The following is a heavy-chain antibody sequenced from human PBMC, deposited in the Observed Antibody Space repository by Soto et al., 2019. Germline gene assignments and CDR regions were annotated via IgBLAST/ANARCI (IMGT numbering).Heavy chain of an antibody. D-gene: IGHD6-19*01. Sequence: EVQLVESGGGLIQPGGSLRLSCAASGFAVSSKYMTWVRQAPGKGLEWVSVIYGGGTTYYADSVKGRFTISRDTSKTTLYLQMSSLRAEDTAVYYCVQTTGWPGFDFWGQGSLVTVSS. CDR2: IYGGGTT. V-gene: IGHV3-53*01. CDR1: GFAVSSKY. J-gene: IGHJ4*02. CDR3: VQTTGWPGFDF.